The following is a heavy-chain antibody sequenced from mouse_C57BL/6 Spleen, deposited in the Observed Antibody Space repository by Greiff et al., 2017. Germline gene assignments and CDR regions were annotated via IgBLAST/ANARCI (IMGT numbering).Heavy chain of an antibody. CDR3: ARADYCGRSYWYFDV. CDR2: IYTGGGYT. J-gene: IGHJ1*03. CDR1: GYTFTNYW. V-gene: IGHV1-63*01. D-gene: IGHD1-1*01. Sequence: QVQLQQSGAELVRPGTSVKMSCKASGYTFTNYWIGWAKQRPGHGLEWIGDIYTGGGYTNYTEKFKGKATLTADKCHSTAYMQFSSLTSADSAIYYCARADYCGRSYWYFDVWGTGTTVTVSS.